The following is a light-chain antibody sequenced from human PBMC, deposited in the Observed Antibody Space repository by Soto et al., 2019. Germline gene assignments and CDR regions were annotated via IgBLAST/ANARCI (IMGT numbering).Light chain of an antibody. J-gene: IGKJ1*01. CDR3: QQYDNFPQT. CDR1: QTLGRNY. CDR2: RIS. Sequence: ETVLTHSPCTLSMSPGETATLSCRASQTLGRNYLAWYQQKPGQAPRLLIHRISIRAAGISDRFSGSASGTDFTLTIRRLEPEDFAIYYCQQYDNFPQTFGQGTKVDI. V-gene: IGKV3-20*01.